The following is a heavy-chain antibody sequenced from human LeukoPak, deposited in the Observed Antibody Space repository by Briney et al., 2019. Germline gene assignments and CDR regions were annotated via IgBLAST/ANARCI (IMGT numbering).Heavy chain of an antibody. V-gene: IGHV3-9*01. CDR3: GKGVLGRYFYYYGMDV. D-gene: IGHD3-16*01. CDR1: GFTFDDYA. CDR2: ISWNSGSI. Sequence: PGGSLRLSCAASGFTFDDYAMHWVRQAPGKGLEWVSGISWNSGSIGHADSVKGRFTISRDSAKNSLFLQMNSLRAEDTALYYCGKGVLGRYFYYYGMDVWGQGTTVTVSS. J-gene: IGHJ6*02.